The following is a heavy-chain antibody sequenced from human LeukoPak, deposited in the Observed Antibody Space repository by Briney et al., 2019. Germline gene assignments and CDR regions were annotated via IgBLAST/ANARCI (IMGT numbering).Heavy chain of an antibody. CDR3: AKSREGVPTRCLDS. CDR2: ISYDGGTS. Sequence: PGGSLRLSCVASGFTFGSYSMNWVRQAPGQGLEWVAIISYDGGTSYYADSVKGRFTISRDTSKNTLYLQMDSLRAEDTAVYYCAKSREGVPTRCLDSWGQGTLVTVSS. CDR1: GFTFGSYS. J-gene: IGHJ4*02. D-gene: IGHD3-10*01. V-gene: IGHV3-30*18.